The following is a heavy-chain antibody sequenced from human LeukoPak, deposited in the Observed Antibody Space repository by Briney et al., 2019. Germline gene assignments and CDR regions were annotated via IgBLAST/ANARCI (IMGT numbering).Heavy chain of an antibody. CDR1: GFTFSSYS. CDR2: ISSSSSYI. J-gene: IGHJ4*02. CDR3: ARADYDFWSGSKGYFDY. D-gene: IGHD3-3*01. Sequence: GGSLRLSCAASGFTFSSYSMSWVRQAPGKGLEWVSSISSSSSYIYYADSVKGRFTISRDNSKNTLYLQMNSLRAGDTAVYYCARADYDFWSGSKGYFDYWGQGTLVTVSS. V-gene: IGHV3-21*01.